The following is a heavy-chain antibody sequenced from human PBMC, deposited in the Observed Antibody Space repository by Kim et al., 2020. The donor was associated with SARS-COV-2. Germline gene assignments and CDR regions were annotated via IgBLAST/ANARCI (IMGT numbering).Heavy chain of an antibody. V-gene: IGHV4-4*07. J-gene: IGHJ4*02. D-gene: IGHD3-3*01. Sequence: SETLSLTCTVSGGSISSYYWSWIRQPAGKGLEWIGRIYTSGSTNYNPSLKSRVTMSVDTSQNQFPLKLNSVTAADTAVYYCARECLYYDFWSGYYKEDYFDYWGRGTLVTVSS. CDR1: GGSISSYY. CDR2: IYTSGST. CDR3: ARECLYYDFWSGYYKEDYFDY.